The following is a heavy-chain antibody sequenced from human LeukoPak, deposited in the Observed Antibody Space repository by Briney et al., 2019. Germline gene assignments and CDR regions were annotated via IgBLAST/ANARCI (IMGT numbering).Heavy chain of an antibody. V-gene: IGHV3-48*04. Sequence: GGSLRLSCAASGSTFSSHTMNWVRQAPGKGLEWISYISNTGSVIYYADSVKGRFTISRDNAKNSLYLQMNSLRAEDTAVYYCARDQPIMVVTATVNFDYWGQGTLVTVSS. D-gene: IGHD2-21*02. CDR2: ISNTGSVI. J-gene: IGHJ4*02. CDR1: GSTFSSHT. CDR3: ARDQPIMVVTATVNFDY.